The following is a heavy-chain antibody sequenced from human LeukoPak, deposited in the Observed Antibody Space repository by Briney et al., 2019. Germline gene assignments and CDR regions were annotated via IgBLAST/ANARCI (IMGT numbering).Heavy chain of an antibody. J-gene: IGHJ4*02. D-gene: IGHD5-18*01. CDR3: ARGGRAYSPKD. CDR1: GGSFSGYY. V-gene: IGHV4-34*01. Sequence: SETLSLTCAVYGGSFSGYYWSWIRQPPGKGLEWIGEINHSENTNYNPSLKSRVIISVDTSKNNFSLNLTSVTAADTAVYFCARGGRAYSPKDWGQGTLVTVSS. CDR2: INHSENT.